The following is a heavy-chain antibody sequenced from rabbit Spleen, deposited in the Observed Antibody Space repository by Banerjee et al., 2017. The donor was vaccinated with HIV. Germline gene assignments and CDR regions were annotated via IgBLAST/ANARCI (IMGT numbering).Heavy chain of an antibody. CDR2: IDPVFGAT. CDR1: GFDFSSYG. D-gene: IGHD2-1*01. CDR3: VRDRANVGGDYGPYYFDL. J-gene: IGHJ4*01. V-gene: IGHV1S47*01. Sequence: QEQLVESGGGLVQPGESLKLSCKASGFDFSSYGMSWVRQAPGKGLEWIGYIDPVFGATYYATWVNGRFTISSHNAQNTLYLQLNSLTAADTATYFCVRDRANVGGDYGPYYFDLWGPGTLVTVS.